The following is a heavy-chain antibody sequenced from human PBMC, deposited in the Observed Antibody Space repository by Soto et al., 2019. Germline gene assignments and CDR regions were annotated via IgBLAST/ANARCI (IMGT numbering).Heavy chain of an antibody. CDR1: GFSLSTIGLG. J-gene: IGHJ4*02. CDR3: AHRPSGWYLFDY. CDR2: IYWNEHK. D-gene: IGHD6-19*01. V-gene: IGHV2-5*01. Sequence: QITLKESGPTLVRPTQTLTLTCTFSGFSLSTIGLGVGWIRQPPGKALEWLALIYWNEHKRYSPSRKARFTITKDTSKNHVVLTKTNMDPVDTATYYCAHRPSGWYLFDYWGRGTLVTVSS.